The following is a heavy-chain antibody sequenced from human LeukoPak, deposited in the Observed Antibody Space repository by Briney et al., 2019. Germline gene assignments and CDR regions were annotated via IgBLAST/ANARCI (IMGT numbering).Heavy chain of an antibody. CDR1: GFTVSSNY. V-gene: IGHV3-66*02. CDR3: ATATSGRVVGAALAFDY. D-gene: IGHD1-26*01. J-gene: IGHJ4*02. CDR2: IYSGGST. Sequence: GGSLRLSCAASGFTVSSNYMSWVRQAPGKGLGWVSVIYSGGSTYYADSVKGRFTISRDNSKNTLYLQINSLRAEDTAVYYCATATSGRVVGAALAFDYWGQGTLVTVSS.